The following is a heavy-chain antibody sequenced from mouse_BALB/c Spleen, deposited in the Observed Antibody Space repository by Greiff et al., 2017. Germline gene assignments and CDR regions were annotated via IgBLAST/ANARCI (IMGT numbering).Heavy chain of an antibody. CDR1: GYTFSSYW. CDR3: TGGNSWFAY. Sequence: QVQLQQPGAELVRPGASVKLSCKASGYTFSSYWINWVKQRPGQGLEWIGNIYPSDSYTNYNQKFKDKATLTVDKSSSTAYMQLSSPTSEDSAVYYCTGGNSWFAYWGLGTLVTVSA. CDR2: IYPSDSYT. D-gene: IGHD2-1*01. V-gene: IGHV1-69*02. J-gene: IGHJ3*01.